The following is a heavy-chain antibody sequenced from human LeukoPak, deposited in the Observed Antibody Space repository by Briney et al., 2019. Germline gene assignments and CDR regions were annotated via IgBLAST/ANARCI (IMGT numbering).Heavy chain of an antibody. Sequence: SVKVSCKASGGTFSSYAISWVRQAPGQGLEWMGGIIPIFGTANYAQKFQGRVTITADESTSTAYMELSSLGSEDTAVYYCARDGYGDFYFDYWGQGTLVTVSS. CDR2: IIPIFGTA. D-gene: IGHD4-17*01. CDR1: GGTFSSYA. CDR3: ARDGYGDFYFDY. V-gene: IGHV1-69*01. J-gene: IGHJ4*02.